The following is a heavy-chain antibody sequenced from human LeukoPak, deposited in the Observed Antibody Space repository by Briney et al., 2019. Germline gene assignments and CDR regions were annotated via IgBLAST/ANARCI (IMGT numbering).Heavy chain of an antibody. CDR1: GFTFSDYY. CDR2: ISSSGSTI. D-gene: IGHD3-3*01. CDR3: ARDEGADFWSGYSYYYYGMDV. J-gene: IGHJ6*02. Sequence: GSLRLSCAASGFTFSDYYMSWIRQAPGKGLEWVSYISSSGSTIYYADSVKGRFTISRDNAKNSLYLQMNSLRAEDTAVYYCARDEGADFWSGYSYYYYGMDVWGQGTTVTVSS. V-gene: IGHV3-11*01.